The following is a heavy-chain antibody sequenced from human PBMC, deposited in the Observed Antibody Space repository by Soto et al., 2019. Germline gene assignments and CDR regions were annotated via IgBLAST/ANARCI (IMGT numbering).Heavy chain of an antibody. V-gene: IGHV4-31*03. CDR2: ISDSGST. CDR3: ARVRAGAPYYYDSTGFDV. J-gene: IGHJ4*02. CDR1: GGSISSGDSY. D-gene: IGHD3-22*01. Sequence: QVQLQESGPGLVKPSQTLSLSCTVSGGSISSGDSYWSWIRQHPGKGLEWIGYISDSGSTYYNPSLKSRITISEDTSKNQFSLKMSSVTAADTAVYYCARVRAGAPYYYDSTGFDVWGQGTRVTVSS.